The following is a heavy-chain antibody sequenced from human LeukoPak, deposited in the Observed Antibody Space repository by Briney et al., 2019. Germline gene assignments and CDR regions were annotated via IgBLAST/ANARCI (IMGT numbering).Heavy chain of an antibody. V-gene: IGHV3-11*01. D-gene: IGHD1-26*01. J-gene: IGHJ4*02. Sequence: YPGGSLRLSCAASGFTFSDYYMSWVRQAPGKGLEWVLYISSSGSTIYYADCVKGRFTISRDNAKNSLYLKINSLRAEDTAVYYCARLWDNYFDYWGQGTLVTVSS. CDR1: GFTFSDYY. CDR2: ISSSGSTI. CDR3: ARLWDNYFDY.